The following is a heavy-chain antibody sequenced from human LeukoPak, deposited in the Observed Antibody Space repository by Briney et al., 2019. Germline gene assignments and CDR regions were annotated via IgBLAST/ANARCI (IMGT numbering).Heavy chain of an antibody. D-gene: IGHD2-2*01. V-gene: IGHV3-53*01. Sequence: GGSLRLSCAASGFTVSSKYMSWVRQAPGKGLEWVSVIYSGGSTYYADSVKGRFTISRDNSKNTLYLQMSSLRAEDTAVYYCARGCSSTSCYGFDYWGQGTLVTVSS. CDR2: IYSGGST. CDR1: GFTVSSKY. J-gene: IGHJ4*02. CDR3: ARGCSSTSCYGFDY.